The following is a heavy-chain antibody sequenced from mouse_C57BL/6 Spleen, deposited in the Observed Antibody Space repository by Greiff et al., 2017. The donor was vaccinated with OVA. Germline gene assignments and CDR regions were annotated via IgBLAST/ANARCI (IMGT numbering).Heavy chain of an antibody. CDR1: GYTFTSYW. D-gene: IGHD3-3*01. V-gene: IGHV1-64*01. CDR2: IHPNSGST. Sequence: QVQLQQPGAELVKPGASVKLSCKASGYTFTSYWMHWVKQRPGQGLEWIGMIHPNSGSTNYNEKFKSKATLTVDKSSSTAYMQLSSLTSEDSAVYYCARQGWDRWFAYWGQGTLVTVSA. CDR3: ARQGWDRWFAY. J-gene: IGHJ3*01.